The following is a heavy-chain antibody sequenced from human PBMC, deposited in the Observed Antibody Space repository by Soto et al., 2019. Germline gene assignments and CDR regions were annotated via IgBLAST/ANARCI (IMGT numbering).Heavy chain of an antibody. CDR2: IYYSGST. Sequence: SETLSLTCTVSGGSISSYYWSWIRQPPGKGLEWIGYIYYSGSTNYNPSIKSRDTISVDTSKNQFSLKLSSVTAADTAVYYCASGSRYYYDSSGYYNYWGQGTLVTVSS. CDR1: GGSISSYY. J-gene: IGHJ4*02. D-gene: IGHD3-22*01. CDR3: ASGSRYYYDSSGYYNY. V-gene: IGHV4-59*01.